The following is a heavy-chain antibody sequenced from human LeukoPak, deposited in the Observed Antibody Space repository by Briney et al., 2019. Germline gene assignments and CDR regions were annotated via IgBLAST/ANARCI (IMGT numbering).Heavy chain of an antibody. Sequence: SETLSLTCAVYGGSFSGYYWSWIRQPPGKGLEWIGEINHSESTNYNPSLKSRVTISVDTSKNQFSLKLSSVTAADTAVYYCARYSSSWPTRYNWFDPWGQGTLVTVSS. J-gene: IGHJ5*02. CDR2: INHSEST. D-gene: IGHD6-13*01. CDR3: ARYSSSWPTRYNWFDP. CDR1: GGSFSGYY. V-gene: IGHV4-34*01.